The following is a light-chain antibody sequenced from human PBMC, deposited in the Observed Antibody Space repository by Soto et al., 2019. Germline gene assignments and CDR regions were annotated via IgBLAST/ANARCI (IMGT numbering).Light chain of an antibody. CDR1: QSALYSSNNKNY. J-gene: IGKJ1*01. CDR2: WAS. CDR3: QQYYTTWT. V-gene: IGKV4-1*01. Sequence: DIVMTQSPDSLAVSLGERATINCKSSQSALYSSNNKNYLTWFQQKPGQPPKLLIYWASTRESGVPDRFSGSGSVTDFTLTISSLQAEDVAVYYCQQYYTTWTFGQGTKVEIK.